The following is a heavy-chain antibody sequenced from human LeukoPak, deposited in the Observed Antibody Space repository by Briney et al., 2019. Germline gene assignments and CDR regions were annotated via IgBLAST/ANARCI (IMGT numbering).Heavy chain of an antibody. CDR3: AKDLSPYCSGDCYRNEFYFDY. Sequence: PGGSLRLSCAASGFTFSNYAMSWVRQAPGKGLEWVSAISGSGGSTYYADSVKGRFTISRDDSKNTLYLQMNRLRADDTAVYYCAKDLSPYCSGDCYRNEFYFDYWGQGTLVTVSS. J-gene: IGHJ4*02. CDR1: GFTFSNYA. D-gene: IGHD2-21*02. V-gene: IGHV3-23*01. CDR2: ISGSGGST.